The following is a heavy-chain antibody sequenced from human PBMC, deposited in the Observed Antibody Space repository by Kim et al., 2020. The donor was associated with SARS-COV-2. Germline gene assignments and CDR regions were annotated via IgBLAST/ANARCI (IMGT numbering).Heavy chain of an antibody. D-gene: IGHD6-6*01. CDR1: GFTFSSYG. CDR2: IWYDGSNK. CDR3: GKDLVSSWDTGCASSYYG. V-gene: IGHV3-33*06. Sequence: GGSLRLSCAASGFTFSSYGMHWVRQAPGKGLEWVAVIWYDGSNKYYADSVKGRFTISRDNSKNTQYLQMHSLRAEDTAVCYFGKDLVSSWDTGCASSYYG. J-gene: IGHJ6*01.